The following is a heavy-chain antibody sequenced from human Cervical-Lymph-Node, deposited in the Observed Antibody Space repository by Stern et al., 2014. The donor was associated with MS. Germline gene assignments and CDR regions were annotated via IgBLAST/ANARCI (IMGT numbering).Heavy chain of an antibody. CDR3: AALVRGSYFY. Sequence: VQLGKSGEELIKPRGSLHTPCKASGNTFTPYTVGCVSQIPRKGLEWMGIIYHADSDTRYSPSFQGEVTISANKSISSAYLQWSSLKASDAAMYCCAALVRGSYFYWGQGTLVTVSS. CDR1: GNTFTPYT. J-gene: IGHJ4*02. D-gene: IGHD1-26*01. V-gene: IGHV5-51*01. CDR2: IYHADSDT.